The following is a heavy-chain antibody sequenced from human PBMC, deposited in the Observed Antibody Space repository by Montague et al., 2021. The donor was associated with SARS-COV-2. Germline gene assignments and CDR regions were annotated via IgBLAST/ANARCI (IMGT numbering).Heavy chain of an antibody. V-gene: IGHV4-39*07. D-gene: IGHD3-22*01. J-gene: IGHJ4*02. CDR2: IYYSGST. CDR3: ARGGGWLSRGSYSFDY. Sequence: SETLSLTCTVSGGSISSSSYYWGWIRQPPGKGLEWIGGIYYSGSTYYNPSLKSRVTISVDTSKNQFSLKLSSVTAADTAVYYCARGGGWLSRGSYSFDYWGQGTLVTVSS. CDR1: GGSISSSSYY.